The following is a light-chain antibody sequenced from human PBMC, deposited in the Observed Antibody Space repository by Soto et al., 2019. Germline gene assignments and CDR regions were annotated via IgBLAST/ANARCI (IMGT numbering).Light chain of an antibody. Sequence: LTQPASVSGSPGQSITISCTGTSSDVGGYNYVSWYQQHPGKAPKLMIYDVSNRPSGVSNRFSGSKSGNTASLTISGLQAEDEADYYCSSYTSSSRVVFGGGTKLTVL. J-gene: IGLJ2*01. V-gene: IGLV2-14*01. CDR2: DVS. CDR1: SSDVGGYNY. CDR3: SSYTSSSRVV.